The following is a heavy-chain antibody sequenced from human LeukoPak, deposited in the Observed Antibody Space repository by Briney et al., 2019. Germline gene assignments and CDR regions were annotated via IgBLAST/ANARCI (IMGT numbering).Heavy chain of an antibody. CDR3: AREYYYGSGNYYNRIDY. Sequence: ASVKVSCKASGYIFTGYYMHWERRAPGQGLEWMGWINPNSGDTNYAQKFQGRVTMTRDTSISTAYMELSRLRSDDTAVYYCAREYYYGSGNYYNRIDYWGQGTLVTVSS. J-gene: IGHJ4*02. D-gene: IGHD3-10*01. CDR2: INPNSGDT. V-gene: IGHV1-2*02. CDR1: GYIFTGYY.